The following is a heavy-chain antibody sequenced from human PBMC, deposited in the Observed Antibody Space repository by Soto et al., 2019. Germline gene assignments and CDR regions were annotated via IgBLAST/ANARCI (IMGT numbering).Heavy chain of an antibody. V-gene: IGHV3-23*01. CDR2: ISDSGGNT. Sequence: GGSLRLSCAASGFTFSSYAVSWVRQAPGKGLEWVSGISDSGGNTYYADSVKGRFTISRDNSKNTLYLQMNSLRAEDTAVYYCANVSGSYCVGPYDLSGPGPRATVS. J-gene: IGHJ3*01. CDR3: ANVSGSYCVGPYDL. D-gene: IGHD1-26*01. CDR1: GFTFSSYA.